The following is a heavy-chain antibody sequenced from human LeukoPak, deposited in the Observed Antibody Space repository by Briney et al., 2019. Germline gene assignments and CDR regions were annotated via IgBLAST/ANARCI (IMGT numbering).Heavy chain of an antibody. Sequence: SETLSLTCTVSGGSISSYYWSWIRQPPGKGLEWIWYIYYSGSTNYNPSLKSRVTISVDTSKNQFSLNLSSVTAADTAVYYCASQAGSFAFDIWGQGTMVTVSS. D-gene: IGHD1-26*01. J-gene: IGHJ3*02. CDR2: IYYSGST. CDR3: ASQAGSFAFDI. CDR1: GGSISSYY. V-gene: IGHV4-59*08.